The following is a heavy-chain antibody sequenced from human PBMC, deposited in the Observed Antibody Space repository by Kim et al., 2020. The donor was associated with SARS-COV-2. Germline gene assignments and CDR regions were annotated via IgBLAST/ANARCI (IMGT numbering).Heavy chain of an antibody. V-gene: IGHV1-3*01. D-gene: IGHD5-12*01. J-gene: IGHJ4*02. CDR3: ARDEWLKHSNDY. Sequence: KYSQTFRDRLTITKDTAATTVYMQWSSLTSDDTAVYYCARDEWLKHSNDYWGQGTLVTVSS.